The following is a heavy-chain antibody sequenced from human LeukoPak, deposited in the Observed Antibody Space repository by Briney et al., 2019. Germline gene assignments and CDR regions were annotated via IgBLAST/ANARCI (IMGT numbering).Heavy chain of an antibody. CDR3: ARGGYGPRLGN. CDR2: INNSGSA. J-gene: IGHJ4*02. D-gene: IGHD3-16*01. Sequence: KPSETLSLTCAVYGASFSDNCWSWIRQFPEKGLEWIGEINNSGSASYNPSLNSRVIMSVDVSKNQFSLRLSSVTAADTAVYYCARGGYGPRLGNWGQGTLVTVSS. CDR1: GASFSDNC. V-gene: IGHV4-34*01.